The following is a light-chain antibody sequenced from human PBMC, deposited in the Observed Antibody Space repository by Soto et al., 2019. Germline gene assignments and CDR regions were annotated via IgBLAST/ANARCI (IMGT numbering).Light chain of an antibody. J-gene: IGKJ5*01. V-gene: IGKV3-20*01. CDR3: QQYGSSIT. CDR2: YAS. CDR1: QSVSIL. Sequence: EIVLTQSPGTLSLSPGERATLSCRASQSVSILLAWYQQRPGQAPRLLIHYASTRASDIPARFSGSGSGTDFTLTINRLEPEDFAVYYCQQYGSSITFGQGTRLEIK.